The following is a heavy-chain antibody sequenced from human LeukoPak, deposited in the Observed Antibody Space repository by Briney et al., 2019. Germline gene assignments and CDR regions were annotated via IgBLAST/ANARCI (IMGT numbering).Heavy chain of an antibody. Sequence: GGSLRLSCAASGFTVSSNYMSWVRQAPGKGLEWVSVIYSGGSTYYADSVKGRFTISRDNSKNTLYLQMNSLRAEDTAVYYCGRDKYYDSSGYFGRGNRAFDIWGQGTMVTVSS. J-gene: IGHJ3*02. CDR2: IYSGGST. CDR1: GFTVSSNY. CDR3: GRDKYYDSSGYFGRGNRAFDI. D-gene: IGHD3-22*01. V-gene: IGHV3-53*01.